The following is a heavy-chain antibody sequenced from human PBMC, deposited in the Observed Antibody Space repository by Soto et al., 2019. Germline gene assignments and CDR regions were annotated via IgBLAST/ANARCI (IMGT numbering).Heavy chain of an antibody. J-gene: IGHJ6*02. Sequence: PGGSLRLSCAASGFTFSSYSMNWFRQAPGKGLEWVSSISSSSSYIYYADSVKGRFTISRDNAKNSLYLQMNSLRAEDTAVYYCARGPTDPDIVVVPAARGDYYYGMDVWGQGTTVTVSS. CDR3: ARGPTDPDIVVVPAARGDYYYGMDV. CDR1: GFTFSSYS. V-gene: IGHV3-21*01. D-gene: IGHD2-2*01. CDR2: ISSSSSYI.